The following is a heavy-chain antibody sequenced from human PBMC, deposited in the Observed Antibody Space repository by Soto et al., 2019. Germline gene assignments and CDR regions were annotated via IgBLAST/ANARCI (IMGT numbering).Heavy chain of an antibody. CDR1: GFTFSSYG. V-gene: IGHV3-30*18. D-gene: IGHD5-12*01. Sequence: QVQLVESGGGVVQPGRSLRLSCAASGFTFSSYGMHWVRQAPGKGLEWVAVISYDGSNKYYADSVKGRLTISRDNSKTTLYLQMNSLRGEDTAVYYCAKDNGSGCDWLRVGDASDIWRQGTMVTVSS. CDR3: AKDNGSGCDWLRVGDASDI. CDR2: ISYDGSNK. J-gene: IGHJ3*02.